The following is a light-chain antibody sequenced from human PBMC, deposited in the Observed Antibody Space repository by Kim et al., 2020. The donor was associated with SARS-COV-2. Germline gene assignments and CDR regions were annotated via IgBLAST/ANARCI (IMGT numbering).Light chain of an antibody. CDR2: GAS. CDR1: QSVATNH. CDR3: QQYGSSTGMYT. J-gene: IGKJ2*01. Sequence: EVVLTQSPGTLSLSPGETATLSCRASQSVATNHLAWYQKKHGQAPRLLISGASTRATGAPDRFSGSGSGTDYTLTIIRLEPEDFAVYYCQQYGSSTGMYTFGQGTKLEI. V-gene: IGKV3-20*01.